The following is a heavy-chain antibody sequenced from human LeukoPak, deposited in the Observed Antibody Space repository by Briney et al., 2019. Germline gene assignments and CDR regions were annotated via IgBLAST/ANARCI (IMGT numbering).Heavy chain of an antibody. CDR3: VKDTAVILDAFDI. Sequence: SGGSLRLSCAASGFTFDDYAMHWVRQAPGKGLEWASLISGDGGTIHYADSVKGRFTISRDNSKNSLYLQMNSLRTEDTALYYCVKDTAVILDAFDIWGQGTMVTVSS. CDR1: GFTFDDYA. V-gene: IGHV3-43*02. CDR2: ISGDGGTI. J-gene: IGHJ3*02. D-gene: IGHD2-21*01.